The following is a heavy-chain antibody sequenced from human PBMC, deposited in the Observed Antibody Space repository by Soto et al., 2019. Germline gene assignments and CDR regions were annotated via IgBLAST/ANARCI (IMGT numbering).Heavy chain of an antibody. V-gene: IGHV3-30*18. CDR3: AKDQGLLWLRFNVYYRDLIAV. J-gene: IGHJ6*02. CDR1: GFTFSSYG. Sequence: GGSLRLSCAASGFTFSSYGMHWVRQAPGKGLEWVAVISYDGSNKYYADSVKGRFTISRDNSKNTLYLQMNSLRAEDTAVYYCAKDQGLLWLRFNVYYRDLIAVSARGSTVTVSS. D-gene: IGHD5-12*01. CDR2: ISYDGSNK.